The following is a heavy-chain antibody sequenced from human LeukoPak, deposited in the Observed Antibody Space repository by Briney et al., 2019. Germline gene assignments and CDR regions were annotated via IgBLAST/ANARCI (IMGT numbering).Heavy chain of an antibody. CDR1: GYTFTSCD. V-gene: IGHV1-8*03. D-gene: IGHD6-19*01. CDR3: AKDISFGYSSGWDY. J-gene: IGHJ4*02. Sequence: ASVKVSCKASGYTFTSCDINWVRQATGQGLEWMGWMNPNSGNTGYAQKFQGRVTITRNTSISTAYMELSSLRSEDTALYYCAKDISFGYSSGWDYWGQGTLVTVSS. CDR2: MNPNSGNT.